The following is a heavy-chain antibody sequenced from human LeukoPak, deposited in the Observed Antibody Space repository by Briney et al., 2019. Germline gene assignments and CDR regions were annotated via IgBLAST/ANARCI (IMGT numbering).Heavy chain of an antibody. Sequence: PSETLSLTCAVYGVSFSGYHWSWIRQPPGKGLEWIGEINHSGSTNYNPSLKSRVTISVDTSKNQFSLKLSSVTAADTAVYYCARGEDIVVVPAAPEEGWFDPWGQGTLVTVSS. V-gene: IGHV4-34*01. J-gene: IGHJ5*02. CDR1: GVSFSGYH. CDR2: INHSGST. CDR3: ARGEDIVVVPAAPEEGWFDP. D-gene: IGHD2-2*01.